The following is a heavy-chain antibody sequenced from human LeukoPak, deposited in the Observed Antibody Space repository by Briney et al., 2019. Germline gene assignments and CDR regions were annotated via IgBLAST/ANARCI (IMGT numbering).Heavy chain of an antibody. CDR1: EFTFTSYE. V-gene: IGHV3-48*03. J-gene: IGHJ4*02. CDR3: ARDFTNIRGGGYFDN. CDR2: ISSSGNTI. D-gene: IGHD2/OR15-2a*01. Sequence: GGSLRLSCAASEFTFTSYELNWVRQAPGKGLEWVSYISSSGNTISYADSVKGRFTISRDNAKNSLYLQMNSLRAEDTAVYHCARDFTNIRGGGYFDNWGQGTLVTVSS.